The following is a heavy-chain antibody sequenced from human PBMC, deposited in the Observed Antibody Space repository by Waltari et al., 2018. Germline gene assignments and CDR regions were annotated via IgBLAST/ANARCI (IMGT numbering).Heavy chain of an antibody. CDR1: GFTFSSYV. CDR3: AKGGNTIFDY. Sequence: EVQLVESGGGLAKPGGSLRLSCAASGFTFSSYVMHWVRQAPGKGPEWVSAMSSGGSTYYADSVKGRFTISRDNSKNTLSLQMNSLRAEDTAVYYCAKGGNTIFDYWGQGVLVTVSS. D-gene: IGHD1-26*01. CDR2: MSSGGST. V-gene: IGHV3-23*04. J-gene: IGHJ4*02.